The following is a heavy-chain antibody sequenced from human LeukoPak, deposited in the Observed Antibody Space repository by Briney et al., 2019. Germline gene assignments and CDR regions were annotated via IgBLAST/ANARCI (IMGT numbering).Heavy chain of an antibody. V-gene: IGHV4-59*01. CDR3: ARGYCSGGSCGNLDP. CDR2: IYYSGST. J-gene: IGHJ5*02. D-gene: IGHD2-15*01. Sequence: SETVSLTCTVSGGSISSYYWSWIRQPPGKGLEWIGYIYYSGSTNYNPSLKSRVTISVDTSKNQFSLKLSSVTAADTAVYYCARGYCSGGSCGNLDPWGQGTLVTVSS. CDR1: GGSISSYY.